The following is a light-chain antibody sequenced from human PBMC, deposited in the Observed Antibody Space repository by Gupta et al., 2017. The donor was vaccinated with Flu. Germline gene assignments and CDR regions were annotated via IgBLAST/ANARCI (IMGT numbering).Light chain of an antibody. Sequence: PSSLSASVGDRVTITCRANQRVSKYLYWYQQKPGNAPKLLIYADGRLKTGVPTRFSGSGSKTKFTLTINNRQPEELATYYCHHRYSIPPTFGQGTTMDIK. J-gene: IGKJ2*01. CDR3: HHRYSIPPT. CDR2: ADG. CDR1: QRVSKY. V-gene: IGKV1-39*01.